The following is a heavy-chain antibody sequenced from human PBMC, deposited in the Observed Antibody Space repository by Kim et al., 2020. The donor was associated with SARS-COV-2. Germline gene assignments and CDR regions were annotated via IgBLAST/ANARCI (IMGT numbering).Heavy chain of an antibody. J-gene: IGHJ4*02. CDR3: ARQVGATRLFDY. V-gene: IGHV4-39*07. CDR1: GGSISSSSYY. D-gene: IGHD1-26*01. CDR2: IYYSGST. Sequence: SETLSLTCTVSGGSISSSSYYWGWIRQPPGKGLEWIGTIYYSGSTYHNPSLKSRVTISVDTSKNQVSLKLSSVTAADTAVYYCARQVGATRLFDYWGQGTLVTVSS.